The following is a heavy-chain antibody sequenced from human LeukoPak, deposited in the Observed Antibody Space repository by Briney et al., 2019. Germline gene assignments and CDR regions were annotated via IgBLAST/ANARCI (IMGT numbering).Heavy chain of an antibody. Sequence: PSGTLSLTCTVSGGSISSYYWGWIRQPPGKGLEWIGYIYYSGSTNYNPSLKSRVTISVDTSKNQFSLKLSSVTAADTAVYYCARDRKDSSGWRFDYWGQGTLVTVSS. CDR3: ARDRKDSSGWRFDY. J-gene: IGHJ4*02. CDR1: GGSISSYY. CDR2: IYYSGST. D-gene: IGHD6-19*01. V-gene: IGHV4-59*01.